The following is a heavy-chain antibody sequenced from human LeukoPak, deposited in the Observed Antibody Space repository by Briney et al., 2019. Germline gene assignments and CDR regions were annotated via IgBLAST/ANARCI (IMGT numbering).Heavy chain of an antibody. CDR3: AGSRGWWAHGY. D-gene: IGHD6-19*01. CDR2: IIGDGSDT. V-gene: IGHV3-23*01. CDR1: GLTFTNYG. Sequence: GGSLKLSCAASGLTFTNYGMTWVRQAPGKGLEWVSSIIGDGSDTYYADSVKGRSTISRDNSKNTLYVQMVSLRAEDTATYYCAGSRGWWAHGYWGQGTLVTVSS. J-gene: IGHJ4*02.